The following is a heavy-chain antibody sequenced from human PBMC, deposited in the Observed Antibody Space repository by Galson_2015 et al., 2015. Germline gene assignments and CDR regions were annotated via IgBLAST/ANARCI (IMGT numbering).Heavy chain of an antibody. J-gene: IGHJ3*02. CDR3: AKYGSGSRTAFEI. V-gene: IGHV3-7*03. CDR1: GFTFRSYW. Sequence: SLRLSCAASGFTFRSYWMSWVRQAPGKGLEWVANINKDGSEKYYVDSVKGRFTISRDNAKNSLYLQMNSLRAEDTAVYYCAKYGSGSRTAFEIWGQGTMVTVSS. D-gene: IGHD3-10*01. CDR2: INKDGSEK.